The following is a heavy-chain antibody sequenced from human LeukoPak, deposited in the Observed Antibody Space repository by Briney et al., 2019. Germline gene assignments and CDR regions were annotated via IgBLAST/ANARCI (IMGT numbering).Heavy chain of an antibody. V-gene: IGHV4-38-2*02. D-gene: IGHD2-21*02. J-gene: IGHJ4*02. Sequence: SETLSLTCTVSGYSITSAYYWGWIRQPPGKGLEWIGSLYHSGGTYYSPSLKSRVTISVDTSKNQFSLKLRSVMAADTAVYYCARAYCVGDCTVLHIYFDNWGQGTLVTVSS. CDR3: ARAYCVGDCTVLHIYFDN. CDR1: GYSITSAYY. CDR2: LYHSGGT.